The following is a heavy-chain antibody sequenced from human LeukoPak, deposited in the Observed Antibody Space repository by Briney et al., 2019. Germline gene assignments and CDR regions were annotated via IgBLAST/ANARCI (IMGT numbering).Heavy chain of an antibody. CDR2: IYTSGST. V-gene: IGHV4-61*02. CDR1: GGSISSNSYY. J-gene: IGHJ5*02. CDR3: ARDNRYYDILTGYYPSWFDP. Sequence: PSETLSLTCAVSGGSISSNSYYWGWIRQPAGKGLEWIGRIYTSGSTNYNPSLKSRVTMSVDTSKNQFSLKLSSVTAADTAVYYCARDNRYYDILTGYYPSWFDPWAREPWSPSPQ. D-gene: IGHD3-9*01.